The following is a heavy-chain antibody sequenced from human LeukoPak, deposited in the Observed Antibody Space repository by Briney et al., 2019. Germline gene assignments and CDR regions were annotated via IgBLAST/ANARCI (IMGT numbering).Heavy chain of an antibody. CDR3: ARDHAYAFDI. V-gene: IGHV3-23*01. J-gene: IGHJ3*02. CDR2: ISPSGHRT. CDR1: GFTFSNYG. Sequence: GGSLRLSCEASGFTFSNYGMNRVRQAPGKGLEWVSGISPSGHRTVYADSAKGRFTISRDNSKNTLYLQMNNLRAEDTAVYYCARDHAYAFDIWGQGTLVTVSS. D-gene: IGHD2-2*01.